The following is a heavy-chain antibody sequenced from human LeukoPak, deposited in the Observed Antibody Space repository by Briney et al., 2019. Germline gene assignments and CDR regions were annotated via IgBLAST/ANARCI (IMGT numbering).Heavy chain of an antibody. Sequence: PRASVKVSCKASGYTFTSYGISWVRQAPGQGLEWMGWISAYNGNTNYAQKLQGRVTMTTDTSTSTAYMELRSLRSDDTAVYNCARGRFLEWLLPYFDYWGQGTLVTVSS. CDR3: ARGRFLEWLLPYFDY. V-gene: IGHV1-18*01. J-gene: IGHJ4*02. CDR1: GYTFTSYG. D-gene: IGHD3-3*01. CDR2: ISAYNGNT.